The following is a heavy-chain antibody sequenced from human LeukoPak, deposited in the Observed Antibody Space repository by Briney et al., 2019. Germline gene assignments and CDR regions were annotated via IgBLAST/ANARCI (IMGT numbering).Heavy chain of an antibody. CDR3: AKGTMVRGDRDY. V-gene: IGHV3-23*01. CDR2: ISGNGDTT. D-gene: IGHD3-10*01. CDR1: GFTFSSYA. Sequence: AGGSLRLSCAASGFTFSSYAMSWVRQPPGKGLEWVSAISGNGDTTYYADSVKGRFTISRDNSKNTLYLQMDSLRAEDTAVYYCAKGTMVRGDRDYWGQGTLVTVSS. J-gene: IGHJ4*02.